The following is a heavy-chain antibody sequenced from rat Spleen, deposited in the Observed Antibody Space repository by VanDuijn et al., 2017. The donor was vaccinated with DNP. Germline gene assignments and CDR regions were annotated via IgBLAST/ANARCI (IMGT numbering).Heavy chain of an antibody. Sequence: EVQLVESGGGLVQPGRSLKLSCAASGFTFSDYYMAWVRQAPKKGLEWVATISYDGSRTYYRDSVKGRFTISRDNAKSTLYLQMDSLRSEDTATYYCARHTTGITPAGYFDFWGPGTMVTVSS. CDR3: ARHTTGITPAGYFDF. CDR1: GFTFSDYY. V-gene: IGHV5-7*01. CDR2: ISYDGSRT. D-gene: IGHD1-9*01. J-gene: IGHJ1*01.